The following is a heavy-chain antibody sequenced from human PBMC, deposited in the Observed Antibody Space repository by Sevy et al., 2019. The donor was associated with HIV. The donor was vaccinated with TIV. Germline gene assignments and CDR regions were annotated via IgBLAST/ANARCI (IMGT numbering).Heavy chain of an antibody. D-gene: IGHD3-10*01. J-gene: IGHJ5*02. CDR1: GFTFSSYA. V-gene: IGHV3-33*05. CDR3: AGVRGSFGELSGFDP. Sequence: GGSLRLSCAASGFTFSSYAMHWVRQAPGKGLEWVAYISYDGSNKYYVDSVRGRFTISRDNSKNTLYLQMNSLRAEDRAVYQGAGVRGSFGELSGFDPWGQGTLVTFSS. CDR2: ISYDGSNK.